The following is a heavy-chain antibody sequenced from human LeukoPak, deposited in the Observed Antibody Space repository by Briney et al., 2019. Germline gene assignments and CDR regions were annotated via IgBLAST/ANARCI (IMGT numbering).Heavy chain of an antibody. J-gene: IGHJ4*02. CDR3: ARDDWGQDNYYDSSGYYYAVDY. CDR1: GYTFTSYY. V-gene: IGHV1-46*01. CDR2: INPRGGST. D-gene: IGHD3-22*01. Sequence: ASVKVSCKASGYTFTSYYMHWVRQAPGQGLEWMGIINPRGGSTSYAQKFQGRVTMTRDTSTSTVYMELSSLRSEDTAVYYCARDDWGQDNYYDSSGYYYAVDYWGQGTLVTVSS.